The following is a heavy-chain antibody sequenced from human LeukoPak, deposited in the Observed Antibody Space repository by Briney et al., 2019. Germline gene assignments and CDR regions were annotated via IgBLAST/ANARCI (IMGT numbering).Heavy chain of an antibody. Sequence: GGSLRLSCAASGFTFSSYTMNWVRQAPGKGREWVSSISSSSSYIYYADSVKGRFTISRDNAKNSLYLQMNSLRAEDTAVYYCARMYCSGGSCYHPDRVDYWGQGTLVTVSS. J-gene: IGHJ4*02. V-gene: IGHV3-21*01. CDR1: GFTFSSYT. D-gene: IGHD2-15*01. CDR2: ISSSSSYI. CDR3: ARMYCSGGSCYHPDRVDY.